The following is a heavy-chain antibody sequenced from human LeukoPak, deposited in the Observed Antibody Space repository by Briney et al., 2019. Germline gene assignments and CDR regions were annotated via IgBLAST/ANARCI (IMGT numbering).Heavy chain of an antibody. CDR3: ARVRTSYYYDSSGYNYFDY. CDR2: ISYDGSNK. CDR1: GFTFSNYA. Sequence: GGSLRLSCAASGFTFSNYAMHWVRQAPGKGLEWVALISYDGSNKYYADSVKGRFTISRGNSKNTLYLQMSSLRAEDTAVYYCARVRTSYYYDSSGYNYFDYWGQGTLVTVSS. J-gene: IGHJ4*02. D-gene: IGHD3-22*01. V-gene: IGHV3-30*14.